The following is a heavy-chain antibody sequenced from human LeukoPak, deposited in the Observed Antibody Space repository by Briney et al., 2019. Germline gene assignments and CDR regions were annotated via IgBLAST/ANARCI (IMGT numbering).Heavy chain of an antibody. Sequence: GASVKVSCKASGGTFSSYAISWARQAPGQGLEWMGGIIPIFGTANYAQKFQGRVTITADESTSTAYMELSSLRSEDTAVYYCARVGIAVAGTHLNYYYYGMDVWGQGTTVTVSS. D-gene: IGHD6-19*01. CDR1: GGTFSSYA. J-gene: IGHJ6*02. CDR3: ARVGIAVAGTHLNYYYYGMDV. CDR2: IIPIFGTA. V-gene: IGHV1-69*13.